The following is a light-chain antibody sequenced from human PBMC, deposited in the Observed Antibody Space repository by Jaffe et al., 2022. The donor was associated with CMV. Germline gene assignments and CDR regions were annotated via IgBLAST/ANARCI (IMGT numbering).Light chain of an antibody. Sequence: ESVLTQSPATLSLSPGERATLSCRASQSVNTYLAWYQQKPGQAPRLLIYAASNRAAGIPARFSGSGSGTDFTLTISSLEPEDFALYYCQQRSNWPPITFGQGTRLEIK. J-gene: IGKJ5*01. CDR1: QSVNTY. CDR3: QQRSNWPPIT. CDR2: AAS. V-gene: IGKV3-11*01.